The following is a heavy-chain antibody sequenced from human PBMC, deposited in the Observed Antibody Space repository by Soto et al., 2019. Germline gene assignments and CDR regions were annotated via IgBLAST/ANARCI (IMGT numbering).Heavy chain of an antibody. Sequence: QVQLVQSGAEVKKPGASVRISCRASGYSFTSTYVHWVRQAPGQGPERMGIINPAGGTTYYAQKFQGRLTITSDTSTDTVFMDLNDLTSEDTAGYFCALKVVTYYDNWGQGTLLTVSS. D-gene: IGHD2-21*02. J-gene: IGHJ4*02. CDR1: GYSFTSTY. CDR2: INPAGGTT. CDR3: ALKVVTYYDN. V-gene: IGHV1-46*01.